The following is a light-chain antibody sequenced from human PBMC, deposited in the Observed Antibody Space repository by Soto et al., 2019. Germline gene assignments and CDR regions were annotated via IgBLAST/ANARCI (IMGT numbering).Light chain of an antibody. CDR3: SSYTSSDTLYV. Sequence: QSALTQPASVSGSPGQSITISCTGTRSDVGAYNYVSWYQRHPGKAPKLLIYEVNSRPSGVSNRFSGSKSGNTASLTTSGLQAEDEADYYCSSYTSSDTLYVFGSGTKLTVL. J-gene: IGLJ1*01. CDR2: EVN. V-gene: IGLV2-14*01. CDR1: RSDVGAYNY.